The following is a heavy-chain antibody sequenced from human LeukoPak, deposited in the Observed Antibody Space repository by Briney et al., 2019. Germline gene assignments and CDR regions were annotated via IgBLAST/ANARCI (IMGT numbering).Heavy chain of an antibody. V-gene: IGHV3-30*18. J-gene: IGHJ4*02. CDR3: AKPRTLGTGYRGYFDY. D-gene: IGHD1-1*01. Sequence: QPGGSLRLSCAASGVTFSSYGMRWVRQAPGKGLEWVAVISYDGSNKYYADSGKGRFTISRDNYKNTLYLQMNSLRAEDTAVYYCAKPRTLGTGYRGYFDYWGQGTLVTVSS. CDR2: ISYDGSNK. CDR1: GVTFSSYG.